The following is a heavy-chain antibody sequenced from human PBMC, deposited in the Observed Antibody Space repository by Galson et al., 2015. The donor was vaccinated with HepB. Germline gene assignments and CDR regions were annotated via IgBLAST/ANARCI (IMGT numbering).Heavy chain of an antibody. J-gene: IGHJ4*02. D-gene: IGHD6-13*01. V-gene: IGHV3-30*04. CDR3: ARAAAGAIDY. Sequence: SLRLSCAASGFTFSSYAMHWVRQAPGKGLEWVAVISYDGSSKYYADSVKGRFTISRDNSKNTLYLQMNSLRAEDTAVYYCARAAAGAIDYWGQGTLVTVSS. CDR1: GFTFSSYA. CDR2: ISYDGSSK.